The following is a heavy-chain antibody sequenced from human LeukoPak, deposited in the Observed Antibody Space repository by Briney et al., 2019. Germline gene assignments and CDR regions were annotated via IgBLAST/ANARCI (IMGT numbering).Heavy chain of an antibody. CDR1: GFNFTNYV. CDR3: ARGSSGWYYFDY. J-gene: IGHJ4*02. Sequence: PGGSLRLSCAASGFNFTNYVMTWVRQTPVKGLEWVSSISSSSSYIYYADSVKGRFTISRDNAKNSLYLQMNSLRAEDTAVYHCARGSSGWYYFDYWGQGTLVTVSS. D-gene: IGHD6-19*01. CDR2: ISSSSSYI. V-gene: IGHV3-21*01.